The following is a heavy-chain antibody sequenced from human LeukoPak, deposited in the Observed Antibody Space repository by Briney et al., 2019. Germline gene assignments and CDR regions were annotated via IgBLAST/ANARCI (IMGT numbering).Heavy chain of an antibody. D-gene: IGHD1-1*01. V-gene: IGHV1-18*01. CDR3: ARLVQELYYYYYYMDV. J-gene: IGHJ6*03. CDR2: ISAYNGNT. Sequence: ASVKVSCKASGYTFTSYGISWVRQAPGQGLEWMGWISAYNGNTNYAQKLQGRVTMTTDTSTSTAYMELRSLRSDDAAVYYCARLVQELYYYYYYMDVWGKGTTVTVSS. CDR1: GYTFTSYG.